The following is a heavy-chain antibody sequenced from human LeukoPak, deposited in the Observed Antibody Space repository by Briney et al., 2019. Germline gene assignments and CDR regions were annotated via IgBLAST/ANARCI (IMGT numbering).Heavy chain of an antibody. Sequence: PGGSLRLSCAASGFTFSSYSMNWVRQAPGKGLEWVSSISSSSSYIYYADSVKGRFTISRDNAKNSLYLQMNSLRAEDTAVYYCARGTVSSGWSGNAFDIWGQGTMVTVSS. CDR1: GFTFSSYS. CDR2: ISSSSSYI. V-gene: IGHV3-21*01. D-gene: IGHD6-19*01. CDR3: ARGTVSSGWSGNAFDI. J-gene: IGHJ3*02.